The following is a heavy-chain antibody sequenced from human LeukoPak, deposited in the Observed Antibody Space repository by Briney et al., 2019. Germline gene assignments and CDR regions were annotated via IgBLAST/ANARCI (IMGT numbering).Heavy chain of an antibody. V-gene: IGHV4-59*01. CDR1: GGSISSYY. J-gene: IGHJ4*02. CDR3: ARTSYSYPLDY. D-gene: IGHD3-16*02. CDR2: IYYSGST. Sequence: PETLSLTRTVSGGSISSYYWSWIRQPPGKGLEWIGYIYYSGSTNYNPSLKSRVTISVDTSKNQFSLKLSSVTAADTAVYYCARTSYSYPLDYWGQGTLVTVSS.